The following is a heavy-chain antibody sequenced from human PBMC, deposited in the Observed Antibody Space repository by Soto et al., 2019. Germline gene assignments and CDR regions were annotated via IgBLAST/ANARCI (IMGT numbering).Heavy chain of an antibody. CDR3: ARAIPTTVTNIDAFDI. CDR2: INPSGGST. D-gene: IGHD4-17*01. J-gene: IGHJ3*02. CDR1: GYTFTSYY. V-gene: IGHV1-46*03. Sequence: ASVKVSCKASGYTFTSYYMHWVRQAPGQGLEWMGIINPSGGSTSYAQKFQGRVTMTRDTSTSTVYMELSSLRSEDTAVYYCARAIPTTVTNIDAFDIWGQGTMVTVSS.